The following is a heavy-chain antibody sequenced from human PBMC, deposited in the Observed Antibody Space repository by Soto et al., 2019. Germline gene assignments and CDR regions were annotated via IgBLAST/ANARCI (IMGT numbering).Heavy chain of an antibody. V-gene: IGHV3-7*01. D-gene: IGHD3-22*01. CDR3: ARDNYYDSSGHY. CDR2: IKEDGGEK. J-gene: IGHJ4*02. Sequence: PGGSLRLSCAASGFSFSNYWMSWVRQAPGKGLEWVANIKEDGGEKFYVDSVRGRFTISRDNAKNSVYLQMNSLRVEDTAVYYCARDNYYDSSGHYWGQGALVTVSS. CDR1: GFSFSNYW.